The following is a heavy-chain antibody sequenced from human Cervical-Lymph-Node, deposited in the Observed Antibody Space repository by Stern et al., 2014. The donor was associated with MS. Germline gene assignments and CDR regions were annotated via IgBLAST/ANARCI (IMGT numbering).Heavy chain of an antibody. V-gene: IGHV2-70*17. CDR2: IDWDCDK. CDR1: GFSLIERGVC. D-gene: IGHD5-24*01. Sequence: SGPALVKPTETLTLTCLFSGFSLIERGVCVTWIRQPPGKALEWLAHIDWDCDKFYRRSLDTRLTIARDTSKRQVFLTMTSMEPVDTGTYYCARIREDGYLDYWGQGVLVTVSS. J-gene: IGHJ4*02. CDR3: ARIREDGYLDY.